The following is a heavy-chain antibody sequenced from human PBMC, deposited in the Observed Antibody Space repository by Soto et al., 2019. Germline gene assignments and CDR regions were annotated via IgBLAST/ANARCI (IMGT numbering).Heavy chain of an antibody. J-gene: IGHJ4*02. CDR2: IWYDGSNK. V-gene: IGHV3-33*01. CDR3: ARSKPYYYDSSGYLRSPLFAY. D-gene: IGHD3-22*01. Sequence: VQLVESGGGVVQPGRSLRLSCAASGFTFSSYGMHWVRQAPGKGLEWVAVIWYDGSNKYYADSVKGRFTISRDNSKNTLYLQMNSLRAEDTAVYYCARSKPYYYDSSGYLRSPLFAYWGQGTLVTVSS. CDR1: GFTFSSYG.